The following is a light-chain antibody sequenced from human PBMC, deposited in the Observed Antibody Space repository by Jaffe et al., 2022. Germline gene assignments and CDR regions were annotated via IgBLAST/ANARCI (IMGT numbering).Light chain of an antibody. V-gene: IGKV3-15*01. CDR3: QQYNNWPPYT. CDR1: QSVNSN. J-gene: IGKJ2*01. CDR2: HAS. Sequence: EIVMTQSPATLSVSPGEGVTLSCRASQSVNSNLAWYQQKPGQAPRLLMYHASTRATGIPARFSGSGSGTEFTLTISSLQSEDFALYYCQQYNNWPPYTFGQGTKLEIK.